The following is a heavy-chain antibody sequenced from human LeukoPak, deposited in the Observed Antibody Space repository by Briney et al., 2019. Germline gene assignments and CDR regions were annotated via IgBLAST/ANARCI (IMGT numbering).Heavy chain of an antibody. J-gene: IGHJ4*02. CDR3: ARLRYCGGDCYLAAFDY. CDR1: GFTFDDYA. V-gene: IGHV3-9*01. D-gene: IGHD2-21*02. CDR2: ISWNSGSI. Sequence: PGGSLRLSCAASGFTFDDYAMHWVRQAPGKGLEWVSGISWNSGSIGYADSVKGRFTISRDNAKNSLYLQMNSLRAEDTAVYYCARLRYCGGDCYLAAFDYWGQGTLVTVSS.